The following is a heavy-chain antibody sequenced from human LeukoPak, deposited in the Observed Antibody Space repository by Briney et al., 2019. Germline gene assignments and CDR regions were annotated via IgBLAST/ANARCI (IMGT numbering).Heavy chain of an antibody. V-gene: IGHV3-21*01. D-gene: IGHD6-19*01. CDR1: GFTFSSYS. CDR2: ISSTSSYI. J-gene: IGHJ4*02. Sequence: GGSLRLSCAASGFTFSSYSMNWVRQAPGKGLEWVSSISSTSSYIYYADSVKGRFTISRDNAKNSLYLQMNSLRAEDTAVYYCATIEAVRFHYWGQGTLVTVSS. CDR3: ATIEAVRFHY.